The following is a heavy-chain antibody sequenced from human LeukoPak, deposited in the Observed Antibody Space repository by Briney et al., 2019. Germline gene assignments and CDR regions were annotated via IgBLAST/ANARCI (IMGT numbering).Heavy chain of an antibody. CDR3: ASLYLRP. D-gene: IGHD2/OR15-2a*01. J-gene: IGHJ4*02. Sequence: QSGGSLRVSCAASGFAFSSYDMSGVRQSPGKGLEWVSAISGSGGSTYYADSVKGRFTISTDNSKNTLYLQMNSLRAEDTAVYYCASLYLRPWGQGTLVTVSS. CDR2: ISGSGGST. V-gene: IGHV3-23*01. CDR1: GFAFSSYD.